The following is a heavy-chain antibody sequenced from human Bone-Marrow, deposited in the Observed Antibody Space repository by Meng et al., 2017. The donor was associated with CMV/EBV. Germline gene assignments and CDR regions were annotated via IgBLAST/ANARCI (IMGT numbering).Heavy chain of an antibody. Sequence: YNFTSDGISWVRQAPGQGLEWMGWISAYNGNTNYAQKLQGRVTMTTDTSTSTAYMELRSLRSDDTAVYYCARVTQVRYSSGWYYFDYWGQGTLVTVSS. D-gene: IGHD6-19*01. CDR3: ARVTQVRYSSGWYYFDY. CDR2: ISAYNGNT. V-gene: IGHV1-18*01. CDR1: YNFTSDG. J-gene: IGHJ4*02.